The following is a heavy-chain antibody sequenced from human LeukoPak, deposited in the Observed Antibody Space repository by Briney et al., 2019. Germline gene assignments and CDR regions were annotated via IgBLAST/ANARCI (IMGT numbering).Heavy chain of an antibody. CDR3: AKDLGSAWYGAFDI. V-gene: IGHV3-11*01. D-gene: IGHD6-19*01. CDR2: ISSSGSTI. CDR1: GFTFSDYY. Sequence: GGSLRLSCAASGFTFSDYYMSWIRQAPGKGLEWVSYISSSGSTIYYADSVKGRFTISRDNAKNSLYLQMNSLRAEDTAVYYCAKDLGSAWYGAFDIWGQGATVTVSS. J-gene: IGHJ3*02.